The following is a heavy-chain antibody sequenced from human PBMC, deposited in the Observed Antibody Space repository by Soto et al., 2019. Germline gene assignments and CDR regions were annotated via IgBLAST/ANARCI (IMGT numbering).Heavy chain of an antibody. V-gene: IGHV4-4*02. Sequence: QVQLQESGPGLVEPSGTLSHTCAVSGGSVSSTNWWSWVRQPPGKGLEWIGEIYHSGSTYYNPSLRSRVTISVDKSKNHFSLRLSSVTAADTAVYFCARDRAVSARGSFDYWGQGTLVTVSS. J-gene: IGHJ4*02. D-gene: IGHD6-19*01. CDR3: ARDRAVSARGSFDY. CDR2: IYHSGST. CDR1: GGSVSSTNW.